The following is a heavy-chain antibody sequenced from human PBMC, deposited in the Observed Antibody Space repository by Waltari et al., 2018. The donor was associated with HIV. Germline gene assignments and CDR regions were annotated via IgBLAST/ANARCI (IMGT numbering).Heavy chain of an antibody. CDR1: GYSISSGYY. Sequence: QVQLQESGPGLVKPSETLSLTCAVSGYSISSGYYWGWHRQSPGEGLEWIGSIYHSGSTYYNPSLKSRVTISVDTSKSQFSLKLSSVTAADTAVYYCASASYDSSGTAYYFDYWGQGTLVTVSS. D-gene: IGHD3-22*01. J-gene: IGHJ4*02. CDR2: IYHSGST. V-gene: IGHV4-38-2*01. CDR3: ASASYDSSGTAYYFDY.